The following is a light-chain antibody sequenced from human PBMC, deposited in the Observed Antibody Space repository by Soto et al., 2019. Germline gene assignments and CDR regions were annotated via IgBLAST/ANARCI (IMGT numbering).Light chain of an antibody. CDR1: SSNIGAGYD. CDR2: GNN. Sequence: QPVLTQPPSVSGAPGQRVTISCTGSSSNIGAGYDVHWYHQLPGTAPKLLIYGNNNRPSGVPDRFSGSRSGTSASLAITGLQAEDEADYYCQSYDSSLSVWVFGGGTKVTVL. CDR3: QSYDSSLSVWV. J-gene: IGLJ3*02. V-gene: IGLV1-40*01.